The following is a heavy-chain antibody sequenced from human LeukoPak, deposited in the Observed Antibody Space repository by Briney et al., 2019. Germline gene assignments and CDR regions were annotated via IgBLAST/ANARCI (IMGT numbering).Heavy chain of an antibody. CDR1: GFTFSSYS. D-gene: IGHD3-22*01. Sequence: GGSLRLSCAASGFTFSSYSMNWVRQAPGKGLEWVSVIYSGGSTYYADSVKGRFTISRDNSKNTLYLQMNSLRVEDTAVYYCARDYYRGAFDIWGRGTMVTVSS. CDR2: IYSGGST. CDR3: ARDYYRGAFDI. V-gene: IGHV3-53*01. J-gene: IGHJ3*02.